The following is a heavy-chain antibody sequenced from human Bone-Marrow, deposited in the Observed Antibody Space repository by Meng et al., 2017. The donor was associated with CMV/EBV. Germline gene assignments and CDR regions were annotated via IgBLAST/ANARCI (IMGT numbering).Heavy chain of an antibody. J-gene: IGHJ6*02. V-gene: IGHV4-34*01. D-gene: IGHD3-22*01. CDR1: GESLRGYY. CDR2: INHSGST. CDR3: ARDAHSSGYYMGGFLDYYYYGRDV. Sequence: TLRLSCAASGESLRGYYWIWIRQPPGKGLEWIGEINHSGSTNYNPSLKSRVTISVDTSKNQFSLKLSSVTAADTAVYYCARDAHSSGYYMGGFLDYYYYGRDVWGQGTTVTVSS.